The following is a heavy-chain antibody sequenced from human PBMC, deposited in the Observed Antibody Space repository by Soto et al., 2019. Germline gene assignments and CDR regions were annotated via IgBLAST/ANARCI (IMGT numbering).Heavy chain of an antibody. CDR3: ARSRPGYSSSWYPYHSYGMDV. J-gene: IGHJ6*02. CDR2: INPNSCGT. CDR1: GYTFTGYY. D-gene: IGHD6-13*01. Sequence: ASVKVSCKASGYTFTGYYMHWVRQAPGQGLEWMGWINPNSCGTNYAQKFQGWVTMTRDTSISTAYMELSRLRSDDTAVYYCARSRPGYSSSWYPYHSYGMDVWGQGTTVTVSS. V-gene: IGHV1-2*04.